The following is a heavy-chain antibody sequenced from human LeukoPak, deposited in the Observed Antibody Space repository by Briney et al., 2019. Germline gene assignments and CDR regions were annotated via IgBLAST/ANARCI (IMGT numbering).Heavy chain of an antibody. Sequence: PGGSLRLSCAASGFTFSSYAMTWVRQAPGKGLEWVSGISGSGGSTYYADSVKGRFTISRDNSKNMLYVQMNSLRAEDTAVYYCGYGSGSSNWFDPWGQGTLVTVSS. CDR3: GYGSGSSNWFDP. CDR2: ISGSGGST. D-gene: IGHD3-10*01. V-gene: IGHV3-23*01. CDR1: GFTFSSYA. J-gene: IGHJ5*02.